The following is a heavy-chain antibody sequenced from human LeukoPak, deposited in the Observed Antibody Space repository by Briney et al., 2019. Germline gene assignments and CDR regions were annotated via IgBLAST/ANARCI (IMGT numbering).Heavy chain of an antibody. V-gene: IGHV3-53*01. D-gene: IGHD1-26*01. Sequence: PGGSLRLSCEASGFTVSSNYMSWVRQAPGKGLQWVSVIYSGGETYYADSVKGRFTISRDDSKNTVYLIMSNLRVEDTAVYYCAAHRRVGATMQHDSWGQGTLVTVSS. CDR3: AAHRRVGATMQHDS. CDR2: IYSGGET. CDR1: GFTVSSNY. J-gene: IGHJ4*02.